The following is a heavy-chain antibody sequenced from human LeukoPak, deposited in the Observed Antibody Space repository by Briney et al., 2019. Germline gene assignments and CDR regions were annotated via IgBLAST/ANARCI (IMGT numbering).Heavy chain of an antibody. J-gene: IGHJ4*03. V-gene: IGHV3-30-3*01. CDR2: ISYDGSNK. CDR3: AREGHTSGYCGSFDN. D-gene: IGHD3-22*01. CDR1: GFTFSSYA. Sequence: QPGGSLRLSCAASGFTFSSYAMHWVRQAPGKGLEWVAVISYDGSNKYYADSVKGRFTISRDDSRSTVDLHLSSLGPDDTAVYYCAREGHTSGYCGSFDNWGQGTAVAVSS.